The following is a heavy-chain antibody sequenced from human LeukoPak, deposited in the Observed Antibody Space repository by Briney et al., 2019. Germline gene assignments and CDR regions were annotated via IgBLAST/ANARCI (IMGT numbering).Heavy chain of an antibody. D-gene: IGHD3-10*01. J-gene: IGHJ4*02. CDR1: GGSISSYY. CDR2: IYYSGST. Sequence: PSETLSLTCTVSGGSISSYYWSWIRQPPGKGLEWIGYIYYSGSTNYYPSLKSRVTISVDTSKNQFSLKLSSVTAADTAVYYCARNYGSGSYPAHGIFDYWGQGTLVTVSS. V-gene: IGHV4-59*01. CDR3: ARNYGSGSYPAHGIFDY.